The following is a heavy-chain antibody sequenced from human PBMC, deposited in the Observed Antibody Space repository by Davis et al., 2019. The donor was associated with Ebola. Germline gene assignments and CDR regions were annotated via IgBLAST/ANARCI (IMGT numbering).Heavy chain of an antibody. D-gene: IGHD6-6*01. Sequence: GGSLRLSCAASGLTFSSYGMSWVRQAPGKGLEWVAGISSSSSTIYYADSVKGRFTISRDNAKNSLYLQMNSLRDEDTAVYYCARESAPLDYWGQGTLVTVSS. CDR3: ARESAPLDY. V-gene: IGHV3-48*02. CDR1: GLTFSSYG. J-gene: IGHJ4*02. CDR2: ISSSSSTI.